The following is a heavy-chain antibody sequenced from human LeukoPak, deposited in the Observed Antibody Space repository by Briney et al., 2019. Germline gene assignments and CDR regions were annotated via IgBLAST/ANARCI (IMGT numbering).Heavy chain of an antibody. D-gene: IGHD6-13*01. Sequence: GASVKVSCKASGYTFTSYGISWVRQAPGQGLEWMGWISAYNGNTNYAQKLQGRVTMTTDTSTSTAYTELRSLRSDDTAVYYCARLVAAAGTPFDYWGQGTLVTVSS. V-gene: IGHV1-18*01. CDR3: ARLVAAAGTPFDY. CDR1: GYTFTSYG. CDR2: ISAYNGNT. J-gene: IGHJ4*02.